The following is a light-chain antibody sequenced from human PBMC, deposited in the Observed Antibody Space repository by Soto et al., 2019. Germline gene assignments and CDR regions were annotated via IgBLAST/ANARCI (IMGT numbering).Light chain of an antibody. J-gene: IGLJ1*01. Sequence: QSALTQPASVSGSPGQSITISCTGTSSDVGGYNYVSWYQQHPGKAPKLMIYDVSNRPSGVSNRFSGSKSGNTASLTISVLQAEDEADYYCSSYTRSSTRLYFFGTGTKVTVL. CDR1: SSDVGGYNY. V-gene: IGLV2-14*01. CDR3: SSYTRSSTRLYF. CDR2: DVS.